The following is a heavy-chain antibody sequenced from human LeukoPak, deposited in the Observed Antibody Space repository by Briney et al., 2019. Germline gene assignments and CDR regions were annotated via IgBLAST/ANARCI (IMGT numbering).Heavy chain of an antibody. V-gene: IGHV4-39*01. CDR2: IYYSGST. CDR3: AKIIVVVPAAPVEDYYYMDV. Sequence: SQTMSLTCTVYAASLSSSSYYWGRIRQPPVKGLEWIGRIYYSGSTYYNPSLKSRVTISVDTSKNQFSLKLSSVTAADTAVYYCAKIIVVVPAAPVEDYYYMDVWGKETTVTVSS. CDR1: AASLSSSSYY. D-gene: IGHD2-2*01. J-gene: IGHJ6*03.